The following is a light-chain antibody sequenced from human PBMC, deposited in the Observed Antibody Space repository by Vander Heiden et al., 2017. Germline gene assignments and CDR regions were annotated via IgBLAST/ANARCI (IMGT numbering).Light chain of an antibody. J-gene: IGLJ2*01. CDR3: AAWDDSLSGLV. V-gene: IGLV1-47*01. Sequence: QSLVPLPPSASRPPPHLVPLSCSVSSSNIGSNYVYWYQQLPGTAPKLLIYRNNQRPSGVPDRFSGSKSGTSASLAISGLRSEDEADYYCAAWDDSLSGLVFGGGTKLTVL. CDR2: RNN. CDR1: SSNIGSNY.